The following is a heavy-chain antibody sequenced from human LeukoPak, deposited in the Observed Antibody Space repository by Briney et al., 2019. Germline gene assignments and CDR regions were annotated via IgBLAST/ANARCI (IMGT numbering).Heavy chain of an antibody. J-gene: IGHJ4*02. D-gene: IGHD6-19*01. V-gene: IGHV3-30*04. CDR2: ISYDGSNK. Sequence: GGSLRLSCAASGFTFSSYAMRWVRQAPGKGLEWVAVISYDGSNKYYADSVKGRFTISRDNSKNTLYLQMNSLRAEDTAVYYCARGIAVAGWYFDYWGQGTLVTASS. CDR1: GFTFSSYA. CDR3: ARGIAVAGWYFDY.